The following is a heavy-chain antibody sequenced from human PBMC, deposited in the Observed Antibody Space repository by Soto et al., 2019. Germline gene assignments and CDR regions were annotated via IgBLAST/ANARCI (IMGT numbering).Heavy chain of an antibody. Sequence: QLQLQESGSGLVKPSQTLSLTCAVSGGSISSGGYSWSWIRQPPGKGLEWIGYIYHSGSTYSNPSLKSRVTISVDRSTNQFSLRLSSVTAADTAVYYCAGGIAARPLGYWGQGTLVTVSS. D-gene: IGHD6-6*01. V-gene: IGHV4-30-2*01. CDR2: IYHSGST. CDR1: GGSISSGGYS. CDR3: AGGIAARPLGY. J-gene: IGHJ4*02.